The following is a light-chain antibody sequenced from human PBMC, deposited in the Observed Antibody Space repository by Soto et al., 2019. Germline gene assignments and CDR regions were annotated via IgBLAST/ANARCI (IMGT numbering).Light chain of an antibody. J-gene: IGLJ2*01. CDR1: TGTVTSGHS. V-gene: IGLV7-46*01. Sequence: QAVVTQEPSLTVSPGGTVTLTCGSSTGTVTSGHSPYWFQQKPGQAPRTLIYDTTNKHSWTPARFSGSLLGGKGALTLSGAQPEDEAYYYCLLAYGGAYVVFGGGTKVTVL. CDR3: LLAYGGAYVV. CDR2: DTT.